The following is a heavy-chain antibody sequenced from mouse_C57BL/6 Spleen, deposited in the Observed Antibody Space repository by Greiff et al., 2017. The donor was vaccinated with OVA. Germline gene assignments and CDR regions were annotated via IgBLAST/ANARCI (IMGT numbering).Heavy chain of an antibody. CDR3: AREDYYGPVGY. CDR1: GYTFTSYW. CDR2: INPSNGGT. V-gene: IGHV1-53*01. Sequence: QVHVKQPGTDLVKPGASVKLSCKASGYTFTSYWMHWVKQRPGQGLEWIGNINPSNGGTNYNEKFKSKATLTVDKSSSTAYMQLSSLTSEDSAVYYCAREDYYGPVGYWGQGTTLTVSS. D-gene: IGHD1-1*01. J-gene: IGHJ2*01.